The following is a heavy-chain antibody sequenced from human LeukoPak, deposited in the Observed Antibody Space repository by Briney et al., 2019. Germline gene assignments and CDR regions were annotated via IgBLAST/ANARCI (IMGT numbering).Heavy chain of an antibody. V-gene: IGHV3-20*04. D-gene: IGHD6-13*01. Sequence: PGGSLRLSCAASGFIFSSSDMNWVRQSPGRGREWVSAINWNGRRIGYADSVKGRLTVSRDNAKSSLYLQMSSLRAEDTAVYYCARDGGSSWYFDYWGQGTLVTVSS. CDR2: INWNGRRI. J-gene: IGHJ4*02. CDR3: ARDGGSSWYFDY. CDR1: GFIFSSSD.